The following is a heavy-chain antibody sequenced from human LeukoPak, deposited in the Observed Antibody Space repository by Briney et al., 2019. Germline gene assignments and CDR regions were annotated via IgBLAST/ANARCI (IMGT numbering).Heavy chain of an antibody. V-gene: IGHV4-61*02. CDR2: IYTSGST. CDR3: ARAHQYYDYVWGSYRSYYFDY. Sequence: SEILSLTCTVSGGSISSSSYYWSWIRQPAGKGLEWIGRIYTSGSTNYNPSLKSRVTMSVDTSKNQFSLKLSSVTAADTAVYYCARAHQYYDYVWGSYRSYYFDYWGQGTLVTVSS. D-gene: IGHD3-16*02. J-gene: IGHJ4*02. CDR1: GGSISSSSYY.